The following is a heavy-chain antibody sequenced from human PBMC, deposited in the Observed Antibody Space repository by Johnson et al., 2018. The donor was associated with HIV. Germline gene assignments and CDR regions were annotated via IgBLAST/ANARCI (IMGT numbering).Heavy chain of an antibody. CDR3: AKGWRQRWPTGDGAFDI. V-gene: IGHV3-33*06. J-gene: IGHJ3*02. D-gene: IGHD3-16*01. CDR1: GFTFSTYG. CDR2: MWYGGSKK. Sequence: QVQLVESGGGVVQPGRSLRLSCAASGFTFSTYGMHWVRQAPGKGLEWVAVMWYGGSKKYYAYSVKGRFTISRDNVRNTLHLQMNSLRVDDTALYYCAKGWRQRWPTGDGAFDIWGQGTMVTVSS.